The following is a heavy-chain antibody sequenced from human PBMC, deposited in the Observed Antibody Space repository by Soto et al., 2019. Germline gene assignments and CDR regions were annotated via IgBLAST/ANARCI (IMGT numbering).Heavy chain of an antibody. CDR2: IYYSGST. D-gene: IGHD2-2*02. J-gene: IGHJ5*01. V-gene: IGHV4-61*01. Sequence: SETLSLTCTVSGGSVSSGSYYWSWIRQPPGKGLEWIGYIYYSGSTNYNPSLKSRVTISVDTSKNQFSLKLSSVTAADTAVYYCAISTVGIPPSWFDSWGKGTLLTLS. CDR3: AISTVGIPPSWFDS. CDR1: GGSVSSGSYY.